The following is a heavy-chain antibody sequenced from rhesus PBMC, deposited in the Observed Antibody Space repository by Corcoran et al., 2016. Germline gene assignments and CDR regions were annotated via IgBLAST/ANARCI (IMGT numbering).Heavy chain of an antibody. J-gene: IGHJ4*01. V-gene: IGHV4-106*01. D-gene: IGHD6-31*01. CDR3: AREVIAAAGMDY. Sequence: QVQLQESGPGLVKPSETLSLTCAVSGGSISAEYYWSWIREPPGKGLDCIGYIYGSGGGTNYNPSLKKRVTISIATSKTRFSLKLGSVTAADTAVYYCAREVIAAAGMDYWGQGVLITVSS. CDR1: GGSISAEYY. CDR2: IYGSGGGT.